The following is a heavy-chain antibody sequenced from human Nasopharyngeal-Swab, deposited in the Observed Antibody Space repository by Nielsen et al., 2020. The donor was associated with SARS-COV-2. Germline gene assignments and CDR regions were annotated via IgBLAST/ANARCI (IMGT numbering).Heavy chain of an antibody. CDR2: INAGNGNT. CDR3: ARDRRGVLALGY. J-gene: IGHJ4*02. V-gene: IGHV1-3*01. Sequence: WGRQAPGQRLEWMGWINAGNGNTKYSQKFQGRVTITRDTSASTAYMELSSLRSEDTAVYYCARDRRGVLALGYWGQGTLVTVSS. D-gene: IGHD3-10*01.